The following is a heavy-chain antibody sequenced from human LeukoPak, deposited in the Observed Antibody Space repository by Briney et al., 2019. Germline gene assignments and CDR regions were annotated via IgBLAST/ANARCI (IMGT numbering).Heavy chain of an antibody. V-gene: IGHV4-59*08. CDR2: IYYSGTT. D-gene: IGHD4-11*01. CDR1: GGSIGTYS. J-gene: IGHJ4*02. Sequence: PSETLSLTCTVSGGSIGTYSWNWIRQPPGKGLEWIGYIYYSGTTNYNPSLKSRVTISVDTSKNQFSLKLNSVTAADTAVYYCARHYSNYGYFDYWGQGTLVTVSS. CDR3: ARHYSNYGYFDY.